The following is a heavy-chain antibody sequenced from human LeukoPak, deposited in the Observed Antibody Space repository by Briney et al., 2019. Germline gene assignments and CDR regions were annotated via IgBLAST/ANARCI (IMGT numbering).Heavy chain of an antibody. Sequence: KTSETLSLTCTVPGGSISSYYWSWIRQPPGKGLEWIGYIYYSGSTNYNPSLKSRVTISVDTSKNQFSLKLSSVTAADTAVYYCARVRYDSRDLDYWGQGTLVTVSS. CDR1: GGSISSYY. CDR2: IYYSGST. J-gene: IGHJ4*02. D-gene: IGHD3-22*01. CDR3: ARVRYDSRDLDY. V-gene: IGHV4-59*01.